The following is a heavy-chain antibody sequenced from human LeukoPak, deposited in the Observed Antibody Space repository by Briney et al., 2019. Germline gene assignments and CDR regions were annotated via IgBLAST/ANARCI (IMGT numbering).Heavy chain of an antibody. CDR2: ISWDGGST. CDR1: GFTFDDYA. J-gene: IGHJ4*02. CDR3: AKDGGLYSWSYYIDY. Sequence: PGGSLRLSCAASGFTFDDYAMHWVRQAPGKGLEWVSLISWDGGSTYYADSVKGRFTISRDNSKNSLYLQMNSLRAEDTALYYCAKDGGLYSWSYYIDYWGQGTLVTVSS. V-gene: IGHV3-43D*04. D-gene: IGHD1-26*01.